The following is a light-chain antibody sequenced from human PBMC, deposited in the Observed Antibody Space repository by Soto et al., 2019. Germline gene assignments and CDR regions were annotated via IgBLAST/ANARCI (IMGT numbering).Light chain of an antibody. CDR3: QQYNTYSWT. CDR1: QTISSW. CDR2: DAS. J-gene: IGKJ1*01. Sequence: DIQMTQSPSTLSASVGGRVTITCRASQTISSWLAWYQQKPGRAPKLLIYDASSLESGVPSRFSGSGSGTELTLTISSLQPDDSATYYCQQYNTYSWTFGQGTKVDI. V-gene: IGKV1-5*01.